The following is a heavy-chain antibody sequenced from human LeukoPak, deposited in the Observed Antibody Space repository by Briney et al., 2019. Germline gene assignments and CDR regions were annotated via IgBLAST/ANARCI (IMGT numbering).Heavy chain of an antibody. CDR1: GFTFSDYY. CDR2: ISSSGSTI. CDR3: ARTRLLWFGESKTYFDY. J-gene: IGHJ4*02. D-gene: IGHD3-10*01. V-gene: IGHV3-11*04. Sequence: GGSLRLSCAATGFTFSDYYMSWIRQAPGKGLEWVSYISSSGSTIYYADAVKGRFTISRDNAKNSLYLQMNSLRAEDTAVYYCARTRLLWFGESKTYFDYWGQGTLVTVSS.